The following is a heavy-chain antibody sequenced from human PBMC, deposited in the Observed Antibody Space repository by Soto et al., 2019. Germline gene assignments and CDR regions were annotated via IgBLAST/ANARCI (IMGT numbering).Heavy chain of an antibody. CDR1: GYTFNTYG. V-gene: IGHV1-18*04. D-gene: IGHD3-16*01. CDR2: ISTRNGDT. Sequence: QVHLVQSGAEVRKPGASVKVSCKTSGYTFNTYGIIWVRQAPGQHLEWLGWISTRNGDTNYAQRFQGRVTMSRDTSASTAYMELSSLTSEDTAVYYCAKLGGGYIFGPYLDYWGQGTLVTVSS. CDR3: AKLGGGYIFGPYLDY. J-gene: IGHJ4*02.